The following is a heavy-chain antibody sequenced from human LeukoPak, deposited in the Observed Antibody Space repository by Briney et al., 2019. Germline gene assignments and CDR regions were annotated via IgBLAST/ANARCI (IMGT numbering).Heavy chain of an antibody. CDR1: GGTFSSYA. D-gene: IGHD3-10*01. V-gene: IGHV1-69*13. CDR2: IIPIFGTA. CDR3: ARGRGSGSYYMANYYYYYGMDV. Sequence: ASVKVSRKASGGTFSSYAISWVRQAPGQGLEWMGGIIPIFGTANYAQKFQGRVTITADESTSTAYMELSSLRSEDTAVYYCARGRGSGSYYMANYYYYYGMDVWGKGTTVTVSS. J-gene: IGHJ6*04.